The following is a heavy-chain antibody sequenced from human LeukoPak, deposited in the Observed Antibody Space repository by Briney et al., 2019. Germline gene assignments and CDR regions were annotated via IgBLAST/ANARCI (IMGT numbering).Heavy chain of an antibody. V-gene: IGHV1-69*01. CDR3: AREDCSGGSCFSDWFDA. CDR2: IIPIFGTA. D-gene: IGHD2-15*01. J-gene: IGHJ5*02. Sequence: GSSVKVSCKASGGTFSSYAISWVRQAPGQGLEWMGGIIPIFGTANYAQKFQGRVTITADESTSTANMELSSLRSEDTAVYYCAREDCSGGSCFSDWFDAWGQGTLVTVSS. CDR1: GGTFSSYA.